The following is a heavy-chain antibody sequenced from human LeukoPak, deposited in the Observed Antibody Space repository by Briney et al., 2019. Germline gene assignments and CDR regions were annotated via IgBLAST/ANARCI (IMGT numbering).Heavy chain of an antibody. CDR1: GGSISGYY. J-gene: IGHJ4*02. CDR3: ARFFHYDFWSGYYTGHFDY. CDR2: IYHSGST. Sequence: SETLSLTCTVSGGSISGYYWSWIRQPPGKGLEWIGYIYHSGSTYYNPSLKSRVTISVDRSKNQFSLKLSSVTAADTAVYYCARFFHYDFWSGYYTGHFDYWGRGTLVTVSS. D-gene: IGHD3-3*01. V-gene: IGHV4-30-2*01.